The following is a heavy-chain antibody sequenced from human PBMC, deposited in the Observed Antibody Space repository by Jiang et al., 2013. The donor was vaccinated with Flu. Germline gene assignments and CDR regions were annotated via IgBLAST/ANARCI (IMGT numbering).Heavy chain of an antibody. CDR1: GGSISSTNW. J-gene: IGHJ2*01. CDR2: IYQSGTT. Sequence: GPGLVKPSGTLSLTCAVSGGSISSTNWWNWVRQPPGKGLEWIGEIYQSGTTNYNPALKSRVTISVDKSKNHFSLILNSVTAADTAVYYCVRAVGVALAGTLWFFDLWGRGTLVTVSS. D-gene: IGHD6-19*01. CDR3: VRAVGVALAGTLWFFDL. V-gene: IGHV4-4*02.